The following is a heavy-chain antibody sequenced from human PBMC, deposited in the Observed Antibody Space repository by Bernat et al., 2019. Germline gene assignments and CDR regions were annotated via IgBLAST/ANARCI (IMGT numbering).Heavy chain of an antibody. CDR2: ISTISSYT. V-gene: IGHV3-11*05. Sequence: QVQLVESGGGLVKPGGSLRLSCAASGFTFSDYYMSWIRQAPGKGLEWVSYISTISSYTNYADSVKGRFTISRDSAKNSLYLQMNSLRVEDTAVYYCARVSSGYGDYFDYWGQGTLVTVSS. J-gene: IGHJ4*02. D-gene: IGHD6-25*01. CDR3: ARVSSGYGDYFDY. CDR1: GFTFSDYY.